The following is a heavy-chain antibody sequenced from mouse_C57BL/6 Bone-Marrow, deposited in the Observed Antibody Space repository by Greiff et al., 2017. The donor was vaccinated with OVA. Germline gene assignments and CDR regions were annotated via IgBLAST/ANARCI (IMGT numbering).Heavy chain of an antibody. J-gene: IGHJ2*01. D-gene: IGHD2-3*01. Sequence: QVQLKQPGAELVKPGASVKMSCKASGYTFTSYWITWVKQRPGQGLEWIGYIYPGSGSTNYNEKFKSKATLTVDTSSSTAYMQLSSLTSEDSAVYYCARFNGYSPFGYWGQGTTLTVSS. V-gene: IGHV1-55*01. CDR2: IYPGSGST. CDR3: ARFNGYSPFGY. CDR1: GYTFTSYW.